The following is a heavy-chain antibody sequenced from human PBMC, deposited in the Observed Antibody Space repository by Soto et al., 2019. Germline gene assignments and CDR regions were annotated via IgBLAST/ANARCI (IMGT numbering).Heavy chain of an antibody. CDR2: ISYDGSSE. D-gene: IGHD5-12*01. CDR3: ASLIVATPFDY. V-gene: IGHV3-30*04. Sequence: QVQLVESGGGVVQPGRSLRLSCAASGFTLSSYAMHWVRQAPGKGLEWVALISYDGSSEYYADSVKGRFIISRDNSKNTLYLQMNSLRPEDTAVYYCASLIVATPFDYWGQGTLVTVSS. CDR1: GFTLSSYA. J-gene: IGHJ4*02.